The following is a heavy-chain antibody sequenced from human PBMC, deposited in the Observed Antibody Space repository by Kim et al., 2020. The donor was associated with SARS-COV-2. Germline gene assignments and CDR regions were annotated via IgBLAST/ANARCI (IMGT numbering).Heavy chain of an antibody. J-gene: IGHJ6*02. CDR2: ISYDGSNK. CDR3: ARGIRSGYPPYYYYGMDV. CDR1: GFTFSSYA. D-gene: IGHD3-22*01. Sequence: GGSLRLSCAASGFTFSSYAMHWVRQAPGKGLEWVAVISYDGSNKYYADSVKGRFTISRDNSKNTLYLQMNSLRAEDTAVYYCARGIRSGYPPYYYYGMDVWGQGTTVTVSS. V-gene: IGHV3-30-3*01.